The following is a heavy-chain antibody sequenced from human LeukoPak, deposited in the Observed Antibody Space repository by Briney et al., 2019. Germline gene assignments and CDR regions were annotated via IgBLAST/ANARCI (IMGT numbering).Heavy chain of an antibody. V-gene: IGHV1-2*02. D-gene: IGHD1-26*01. CDR3: AREEWELLLDGWFDP. CDR1: GYTFTGYY. J-gene: IGHJ5*02. Sequence: ASVKVSCKASGYTFTGYYMHWVRQAPGQGLEWMGWINPNSGGTNYAQKFQGRVTMTRDTSISTAYMELSRLRSDDTAVYYCAREEWELLLDGWFDPWGQGTLVTVSS. CDR2: INPNSGGT.